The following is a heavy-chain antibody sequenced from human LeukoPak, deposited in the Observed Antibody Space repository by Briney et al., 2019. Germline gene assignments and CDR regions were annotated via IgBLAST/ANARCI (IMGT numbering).Heavy chain of an antibody. V-gene: IGHV4-30-4*01. D-gene: IGHD6-19*01. CDR1: GGSISSGDYY. J-gene: IGHJ5*02. CDR2: IYYSGST. CDR3: ARGQGSSGWYRVRIWFDP. Sequence: SETLSLTCTVSGGSISSGDYYWSWIRQPPGKGLEWIGYIYYSGSTYYNPSLKSRVTISVDTSKNQFSLKLSSVTAADTAVYYCARGQGSSGWYRVRIWFDPWGQGTLVTVSS.